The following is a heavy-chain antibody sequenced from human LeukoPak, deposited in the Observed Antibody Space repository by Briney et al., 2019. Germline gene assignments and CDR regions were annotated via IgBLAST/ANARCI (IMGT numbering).Heavy chain of an antibody. CDR1: GFTFSSYA. Sequence: GGSLRLPCAASGFTFSSYAMYWVRQAPGKGLEWVALMSYDGSNKYYADSVKGRFTISRDNSKNTLYLQMNSLRAEDTAVYYCAKDIGSTSPACFQHWGQGTLVTVSS. CDR2: MSYDGSNK. J-gene: IGHJ1*01. CDR3: AKDIGSTSPACFQH. D-gene: IGHD2-2*01. V-gene: IGHV3-30-3*01.